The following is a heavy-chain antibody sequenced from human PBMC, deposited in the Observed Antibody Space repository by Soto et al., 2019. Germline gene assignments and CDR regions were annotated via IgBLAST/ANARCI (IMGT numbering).Heavy chain of an antibody. D-gene: IGHD3-22*01. J-gene: IGHJ4*02. CDR3: ADSGGSMCGYFDS. CDR1: GLTFSSYA. V-gene: IGHV3-23*01. Sequence: PGGSLRLSCAASGLTFSSYAMSWVRQTPGKGLEWVSAISGRGGHTYYADSVKGRFTISRDSSKNTLYLQMNSLRGEDTAIYYCADSGGSMCGYFDSWGQGTLVTVYS. CDR2: ISGRGGHT.